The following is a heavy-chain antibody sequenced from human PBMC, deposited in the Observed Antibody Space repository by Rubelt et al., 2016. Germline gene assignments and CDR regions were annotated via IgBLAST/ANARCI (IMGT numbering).Heavy chain of an antibody. Sequence: QVQLVQSGAEVKKPGASVKVSCKASGYTFTSYGISWVRQAPGQGLEWMGWISAYDGNTNYAQKIQGRVTMTTDASTSTAYMELRSLRSDDAAVYFCARDQRALYAFDIWGQGTMVTVSS. J-gene: IGHJ3*02. V-gene: IGHV1-18*01. CDR1: GYTFTSYG. CDR3: ARDQRALYAFDI. CDR2: ISAYDGNT.